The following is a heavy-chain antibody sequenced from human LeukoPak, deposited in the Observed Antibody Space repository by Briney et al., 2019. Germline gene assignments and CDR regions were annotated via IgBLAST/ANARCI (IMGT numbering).Heavy chain of an antibody. Sequence: SVKVSCKASGGTFSSYAISWARQAPGQGLEWMGGIIPIFGTANYAQKFQGRVTITADESTSTAYMELSSLRSEDTAVYYCARVFPCGGDCYSNWFDPWGQGTLVTVSS. CDR1: GGTFSSYA. D-gene: IGHD2-21*02. V-gene: IGHV1-69*13. CDR3: ARVFPCGGDCYSNWFDP. CDR2: IIPIFGTA. J-gene: IGHJ5*02.